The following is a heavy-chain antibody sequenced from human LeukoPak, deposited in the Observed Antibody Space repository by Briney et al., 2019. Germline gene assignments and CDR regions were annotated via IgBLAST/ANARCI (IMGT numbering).Heavy chain of an antibody. D-gene: IGHD1-26*01. CDR1: GFTFTSYY. V-gene: IGHV1-46*01. J-gene: IGHJ4*02. CDR2: INPSDGST. Sequence: ASVKVSCKASGFTFTSYYMHWVRQAPGQGLEWMGIINPSDGSTSYAQKFQGRVTMTRDTSASTVYMELRSLRSDDTAVYYCAGDLRSGIVGAPAGVYWGQGTLVTVSS. CDR3: AGDLRSGIVGAPAGVY.